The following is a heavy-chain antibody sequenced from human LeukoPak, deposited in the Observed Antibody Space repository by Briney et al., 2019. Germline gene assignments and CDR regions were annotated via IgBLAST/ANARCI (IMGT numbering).Heavy chain of an antibody. CDR2: IISSSSYI. V-gene: IGHV3-21*01. D-gene: IGHD3-22*01. CDR3: ARKGVKSPRSGYYYDSSGYLFDY. J-gene: IGHJ4*02. Sequence: GQSLRPACAASGFTFSSYSMNCVRQAPGKGLEWVSSIISSSSYIYYADSVKGRFTISRDNAKNSLYLQMNSLRAEDTAVYYCARKGVKSPRSGYYYDSSGYLFDYWGQGTLVTVSS. CDR1: GFTFSSYS.